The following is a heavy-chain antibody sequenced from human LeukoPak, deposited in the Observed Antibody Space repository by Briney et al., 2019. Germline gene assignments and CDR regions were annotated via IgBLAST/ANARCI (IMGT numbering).Heavy chain of an antibody. CDR3: VKDLDFRADC. D-gene: IGHD2/OR15-2a*01. Sequence: GGSLRLSCAASGFTFSSCCMHWVRQTPGRGLVWVARINTDGTIIDYADSVQGRFTISRDNAKNTLYLQMNSLRAEDTALYYCVKDLDFRADCWGQGTLVTVSS. V-gene: IGHV3-74*01. J-gene: IGHJ4*02. CDR2: INTDGTII. CDR1: GFTFSSCC.